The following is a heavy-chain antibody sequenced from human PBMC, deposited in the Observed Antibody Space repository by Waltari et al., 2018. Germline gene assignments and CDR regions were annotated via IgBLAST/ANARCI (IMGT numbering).Heavy chain of an antibody. V-gene: IGHV5-51*01. J-gene: IGHJ4*02. D-gene: IGHD6-19*01. CDR2: IYPGDSDT. Sequence: EVQRAQSGAAVENPGASLQISCKGSGYSLTSYWIAAPRQRPGKGLEWMGIIYPGDSDTRYSPSFQGQVTISADKSISTAYLQWSSLKASDTAMYYCARQGSGWYWVYWGQGTLVTVSS. CDR1: GYSLTSYW. CDR3: ARQGSGWYWVY.